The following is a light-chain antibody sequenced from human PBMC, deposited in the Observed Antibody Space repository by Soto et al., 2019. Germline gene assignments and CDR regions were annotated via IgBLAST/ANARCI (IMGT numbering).Light chain of an antibody. CDR1: QSVSSSY. CDR3: QQYGSSPGT. V-gene: IGKV3-20*01. CDR2: GAS. Sequence: EIVLTQSPGTLSLSPGERATLSCRASQSVSSSYLAWYQQKPDQAPRLLIYGASSRATVIPDRFSGSGSGTDFTLTISRLEPEGFAVYYCQQYGSSPGTFVQGTKVEIK. J-gene: IGKJ1*01.